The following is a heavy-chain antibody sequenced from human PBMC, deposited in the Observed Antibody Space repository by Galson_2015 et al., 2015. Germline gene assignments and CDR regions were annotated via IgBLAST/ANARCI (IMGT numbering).Heavy chain of an antibody. V-gene: IGHV3-30*18. J-gene: IGHJ2*01. CDR1: GFTFSSYG. CDR3: AKDNLGVVVITHGSWYFDL. D-gene: IGHD3-22*01. CDR2: ISYDGSNK. Sequence: SLRLSCAASGFTFSSYGMHWVRQAPGKGLEWVVVISYDGSNKYYADSVKGRFTISRDNSKNTLYLQMNSLRAEDTAVYYCAKDNLGVVVITHGSWYFDLWGRGTLVTVSS.